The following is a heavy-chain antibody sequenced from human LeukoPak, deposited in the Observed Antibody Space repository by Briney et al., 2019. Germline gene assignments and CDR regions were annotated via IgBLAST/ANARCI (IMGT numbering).Heavy chain of an antibody. CDR3: AKWGTGIPFDY. Sequence: GGSLRLSCAASGFSVSSNAMSWVRQAPGKAPDWVSGMSAAGGSTYYADSVKGRFTISRDNSKNTLYLQMNSLRAEDTAVYYCAKWGTGIPFDYWGQGTLVAVS. V-gene: IGHV3-23*01. CDR2: MSAAGGST. D-gene: IGHD3-16*01. J-gene: IGHJ4*02. CDR1: GFSVSSNA.